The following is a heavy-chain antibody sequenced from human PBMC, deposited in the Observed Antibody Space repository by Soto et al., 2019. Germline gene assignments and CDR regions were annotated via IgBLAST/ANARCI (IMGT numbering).Heavy chain of an antibody. V-gene: IGHV3-23*01. D-gene: IGHD3-9*01. CDR2: ISGSGGSA. CDR3: AKASDYDDILTGLH. J-gene: IGHJ4*02. Sequence: EVQLLESGGGLVQPGGSLRISCAASGFTFSSYAMSWVLQAPGKGLECLSTISGSGGSAYYADSVKGRFTITRDNSKNTLHLQMNSLRAEDTAVYYCAKASDYDDILTGLHWGQGTLVTVSA. CDR1: GFTFSSYA.